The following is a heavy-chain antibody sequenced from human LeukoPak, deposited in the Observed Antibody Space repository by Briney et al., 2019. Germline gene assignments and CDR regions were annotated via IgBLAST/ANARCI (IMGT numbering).Heavy chain of an antibody. CDR2: IWYDGSNK. CDR3: ARDWSTTEGFV. J-gene: IGHJ4*02. V-gene: IGHV3-33*01. D-gene: IGHD3-3*01. Sequence: PGGSLRLSCAASGFTFSSYGMHWVRQAPGKELEWVAVIWYDGSNKYYADSVKGRFTISRDTSKNTLYLQMNSLRAEDTAVYFCARDWSTTEGFVWGQGTLVTVSS. CDR1: GFTFSSYG.